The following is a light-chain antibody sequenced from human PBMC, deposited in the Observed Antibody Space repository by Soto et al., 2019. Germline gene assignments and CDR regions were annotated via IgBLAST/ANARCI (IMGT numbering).Light chain of an antibody. CDR3: HNYNSAPPAGT. CDR2: AAS. CDR1: QGINNH. V-gene: IGKV1-27*01. J-gene: IGKJ4*01. Sequence: DFQMTQSPSSLSASVGDRVTITCRASQGINNHLAWFQQKPGKVPKVLIYAASTLQSGVPSRFSGSGSGTDFTITISSLQPEDVAAYSCHNYNSAPPAGTFGGGTKVEIK.